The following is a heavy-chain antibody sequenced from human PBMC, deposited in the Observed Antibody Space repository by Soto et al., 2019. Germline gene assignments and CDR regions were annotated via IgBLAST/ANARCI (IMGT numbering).Heavy chain of an antibody. CDR1: GFTFSSYA. V-gene: IGHV3-23*01. CDR2: ISGSGGST. D-gene: IGHD2-15*01. J-gene: IGHJ6*02. CDR3: AKREIVVGVAATQPDYYGMDV. Sequence: EVQLLESGGGLVQPGGSLRLSCAASGFTFSSYAMSWVRQAPGKGLEWVSAISGSGGSTYYADSVKGRFTISRDNSKNTLYLQMNSLRAEDTAVYYCAKREIVVGVAATQPDYYGMDVWGQGTTVTVSS.